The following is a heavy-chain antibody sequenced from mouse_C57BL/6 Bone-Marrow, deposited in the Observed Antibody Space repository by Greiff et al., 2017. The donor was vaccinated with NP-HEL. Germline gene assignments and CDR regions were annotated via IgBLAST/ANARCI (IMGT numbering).Heavy chain of an antibody. Sequence: EVQLVESGGDLVKPGGSLKLSCAASGFTFSSYGMSWVRQTPDKRLEWVATISSGGSYTYYPDSVKGRFTISRDNAKNTLYLQMSSLKSEDTAMYYCARQLRPWFAYWGQGTLVTVSA. CDR2: ISSGGSYT. CDR3: ARQLRPWFAY. CDR1: GFTFSSYG. J-gene: IGHJ3*01. D-gene: IGHD3-2*02. V-gene: IGHV5-6*01.